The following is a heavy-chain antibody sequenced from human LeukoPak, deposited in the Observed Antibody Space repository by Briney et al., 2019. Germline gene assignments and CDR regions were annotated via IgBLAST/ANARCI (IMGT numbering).Heavy chain of an antibody. J-gene: IGHJ4*02. CDR2: ISYDGSNK. CDR1: GFTFSSYG. D-gene: IGHD2-2*01. Sequence: GGSLRLSCAASGFTFSSYGMHWVRQAPGKGLEWVAVISYDGSNKYYADSVKGRFTISRDNSKNTLYLQMNSLRAEDTAVYYCASHCSSTSCLLDYWGQGTLVTVSS. V-gene: IGHV3-30*03. CDR3: ASHCSSTSCLLDY.